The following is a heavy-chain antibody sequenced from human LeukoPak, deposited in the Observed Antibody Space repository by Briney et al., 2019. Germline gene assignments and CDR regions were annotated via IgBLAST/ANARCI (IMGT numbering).Heavy chain of an antibody. J-gene: IGHJ6*02. CDR2: ISGSGGST. CDR3: AKISLYSSSWFDGMDV. CDR1: GFTFSSYA. Sequence: PGGSLRLSCAASGFTFSSYAMSWVRQAPGKGLEWVSAISGSGGSTYYADSVKGRFTISRDNSKNTLYLQKNSLRAEDTAVYYCAKISLYSSSWFDGMDVWGQGTTVTVSS. D-gene: IGHD6-13*01. V-gene: IGHV3-23*01.